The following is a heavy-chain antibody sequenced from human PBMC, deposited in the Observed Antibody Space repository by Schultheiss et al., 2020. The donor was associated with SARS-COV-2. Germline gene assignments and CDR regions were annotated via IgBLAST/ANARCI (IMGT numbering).Heavy chain of an antibody. CDR2: IYTSGST. Sequence: SETLSLTCTVSGGSISDFYWSWVRQPAGEGLEWIGRIYTSGSTNYNPSLKSRVTISVDTSKNQFSLKLSSVTAADTAVYYCVRDSDSSGYWGWFDPWGQGTLVTVSS. CDR1: GGSISDFY. V-gene: IGHV4-4*07. D-gene: IGHD3-22*01. CDR3: VRDSDSSGYWGWFDP. J-gene: IGHJ5*02.